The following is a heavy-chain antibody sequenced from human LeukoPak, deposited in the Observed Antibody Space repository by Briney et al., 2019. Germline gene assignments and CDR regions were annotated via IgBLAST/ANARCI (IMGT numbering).Heavy chain of an antibody. Sequence: GGSVRLSCAASGFTFSSYAMHWVRQAPGKGLEWVAVISYDGSNKYYADSVKGRFTISRDNSKNTLYLQMNSLRAEDTAVYYCARDFDPQSPYNWFDPWGQGTLVTVSS. CDR3: ARDFDPQSPYNWFDP. CDR2: ISYDGSNK. J-gene: IGHJ5*02. V-gene: IGHV3-30-3*01. CDR1: GFTFSSYA.